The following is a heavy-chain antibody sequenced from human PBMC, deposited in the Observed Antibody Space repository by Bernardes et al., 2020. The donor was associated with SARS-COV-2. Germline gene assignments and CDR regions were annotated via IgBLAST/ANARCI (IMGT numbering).Heavy chain of an antibody. Sequence: ASVKVSCKASGYTFTSYGISWVRQAPGQGLEWMGWISAYNGNTNYAQKLQGRVTMTTDTSTSTAYMELRSLRSDDTAVYYCAREAFGVVMTSMDVWGKGTTVTVSS. CDR3: AREAFGVVMTSMDV. CDR1: GYTFTSYG. CDR2: ISAYNGNT. V-gene: IGHV1-18*01. J-gene: IGHJ6*03. D-gene: IGHD3-3*01.